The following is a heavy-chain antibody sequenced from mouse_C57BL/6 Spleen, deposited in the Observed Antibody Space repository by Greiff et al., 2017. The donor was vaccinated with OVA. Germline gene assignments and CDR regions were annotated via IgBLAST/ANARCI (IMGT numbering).Heavy chain of an antibody. Sequence: VQLQQSGPVLVKPGASVKMSCKASGYTFTDYYMNWVKQSHGKSLEWIGVINPYNGGTSYNQKFKGKATLTVDKSSSTAYMELNSLTSEDSAVYYCARLGLLMGGLYAMDYWGQGTSVTVSS. J-gene: IGHJ4*01. V-gene: IGHV1-19*01. CDR1: GYTFTDYY. CDR2: INPYNGGT. D-gene: IGHD2-3*01. CDR3: ARLGLLMGGLYAMDY.